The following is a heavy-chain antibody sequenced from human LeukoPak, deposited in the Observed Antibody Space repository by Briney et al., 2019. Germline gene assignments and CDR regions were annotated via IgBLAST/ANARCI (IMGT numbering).Heavy chain of an antibody. J-gene: IGHJ1*01. V-gene: IGHV4-59*01. Sequence: SETLSLTCTVSGGSISTYYRNWIRQPPGKGLEWIGYIYHSGSTNYNPSLQSRVTISVDTSKNQFSLNLNSVTAADTTVYYCARGGAARLHFQNWGQGTLVTVSS. D-gene: IGHD6-6*01. CDR2: IYHSGST. CDR1: GGSISTYY. CDR3: ARGGAARLHFQN.